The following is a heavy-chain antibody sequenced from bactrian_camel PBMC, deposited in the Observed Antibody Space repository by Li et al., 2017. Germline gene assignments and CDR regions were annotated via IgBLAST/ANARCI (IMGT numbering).Heavy chain of an antibody. V-gene: IGHV3S42*01. CDR2: INSSGRNT. CDR1: GFTFSDYT. J-gene: IGHJ4*01. CDR3: KPVLRQGSAWCSSRDF. D-gene: IGHD6*01. Sequence: QLVESGGGSVQAGGSLRLSCAASGFTFSDYTMTWVRQAPGKGLEWVSDINSSGRNTNYADSVKGRFIISRDNAKNTLYLQLNSLKPEDTAMYYCKPVLRQGSAWCSSRDFWGQGTQVTVS.